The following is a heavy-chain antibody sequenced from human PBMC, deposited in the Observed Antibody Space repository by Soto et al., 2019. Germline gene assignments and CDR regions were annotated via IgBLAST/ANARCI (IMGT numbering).Heavy chain of an antibody. CDR3: ARNTNYGSGAGRYYFDY. J-gene: IGHJ4*02. CDR2: IIPIFGTA. CDR1: GGTFSSYA. D-gene: IGHD3-10*01. Sequence: SVKVSCKASGGTFSSYAISWVRQAPGQGLEWMGGIIPIFGTANYAQKFQGRVTITADESTSTAYMELSSLRSEDTAVYYCARNTNYGSGAGRYYFDYWGQGTLVTVS. V-gene: IGHV1-69*13.